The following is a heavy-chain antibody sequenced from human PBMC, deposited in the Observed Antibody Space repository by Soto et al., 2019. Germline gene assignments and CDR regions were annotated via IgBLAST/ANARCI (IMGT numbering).Heavy chain of an antibody. V-gene: IGHV3-33*01. Sequence: QVQLVESGGGVVQPGRSLRLSCAASGFTFSSYGMHWVRQAPGKGLEWVAVIWYDGSNKYYADSVKGRFTISRDNSKNTLYLQMTSLRAEDEDVYYCARDLIVGTGIWGQGTMVTVSS. CDR3: ARDLIVGTGI. CDR1: GFTFSSYG. J-gene: IGHJ3*02. D-gene: IGHD1-26*01. CDR2: IWYDGSNK.